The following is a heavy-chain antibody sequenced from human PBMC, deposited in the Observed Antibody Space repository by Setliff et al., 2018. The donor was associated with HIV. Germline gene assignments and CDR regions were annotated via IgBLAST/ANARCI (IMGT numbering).Heavy chain of an antibody. V-gene: IGHV4-34*01. CDR2: VHSYGSV. Sequence: SETLSLTCAVYGESLSDYYWGWLRQPPGKGLEWIGSVHSYGSVYYNPSLQSRVTVSVDTSKNRFSLNLRSVTATDTAIYYCARGPPFAYWGQGLLVTVSS. J-gene: IGHJ4*02. CDR3: ARGPPFAY. CDR1: GESLSDYY.